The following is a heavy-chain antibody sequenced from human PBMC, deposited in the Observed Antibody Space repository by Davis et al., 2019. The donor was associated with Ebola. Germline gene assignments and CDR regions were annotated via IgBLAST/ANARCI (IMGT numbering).Heavy chain of an antibody. Sequence: GESLKISCAASGFTVSSNYMSWVRQAPGKGLEWVSVIYSGGSTYYADSVKGRFTISRDNSKNTLYLQMNSLRAEDTAVYYCARDLRTGEVYWGQGTLVTVSS. CDR1: GFTVSSNY. CDR3: ARDLRTGEVY. CDR2: IYSGGST. V-gene: IGHV3-66*01. J-gene: IGHJ4*02. D-gene: IGHD3-10*01.